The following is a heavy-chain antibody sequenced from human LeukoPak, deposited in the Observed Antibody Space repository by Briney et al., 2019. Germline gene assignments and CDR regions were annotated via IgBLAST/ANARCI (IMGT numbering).Heavy chain of an antibody. CDR1: GYSFTRFW. J-gene: IGHJ4*02. CDR3: ARRRGGLLYYLDS. V-gene: IGHV5-51*01. Sequence: GESLKISCKGSGYSFTRFWIAWVGQMPGKGLEWMETVYPDDSDPRYSPSFQGQVTMSADKSLSPAYLQWSSLKASDTAIYYCARRRGGLLYYLDSWGQGPLDTVPS. CDR2: VYPDDSDP. D-gene: IGHD1-26*01.